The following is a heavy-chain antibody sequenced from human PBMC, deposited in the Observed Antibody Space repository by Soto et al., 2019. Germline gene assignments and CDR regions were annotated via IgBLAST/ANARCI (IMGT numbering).Heavy chain of an antibody. V-gene: IGHV1-18*01. Sequence: QVQLVQSGAEVKKPGASVKVSCKASGYTFTSYGISWVRQAPGQGLEWMGWISAYNGNTNYAQKLQGRVTMTTDTSTSTAYMERRSLRSDDTAVYYCAREDQEQLDQHYYGMDVWGQGTTVTVSS. CDR3: AREDQEQLDQHYYGMDV. CDR1: GYTFTSYG. D-gene: IGHD1-1*01. J-gene: IGHJ6*02. CDR2: ISAYNGNT.